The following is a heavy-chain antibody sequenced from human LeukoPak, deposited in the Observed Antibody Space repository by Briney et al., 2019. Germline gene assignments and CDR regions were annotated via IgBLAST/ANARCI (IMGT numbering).Heavy chain of an antibody. CDR3: ARVLRGDPSAPGDY. V-gene: IGHV3-30*04. CDR2: ISYDGSNK. J-gene: IGHJ4*02. Sequence: PGRSLRLSCAASGFTFSSYAMHWVRQAPGKGLEWVAVISYDGSNKYYTDSVKGRFTTSRDNSKNTLYLQMNSLRAEDTAVYYCARVLRGDPSAPGDYWGQGTLVTVSS. D-gene: IGHD2-21*02. CDR1: GFTFSSYA.